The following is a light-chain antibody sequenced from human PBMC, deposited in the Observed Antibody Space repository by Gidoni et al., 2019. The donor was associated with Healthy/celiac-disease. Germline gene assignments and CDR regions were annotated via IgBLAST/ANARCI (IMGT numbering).Light chain of an antibody. CDR2: AAS. Sequence: DIQMTQSPSSLSASVGDRVTITCRAIPSISSYLNWYQQKPGKAPKRLIYAASSLQSGVPSRFSGSGSGTDFTLTISSLQPEDFATYYCQQSYSTLPWTFGQGTQVEIK. CDR1: PSISSY. CDR3: QQSYSTLPWT. V-gene: IGKV1-39*01. J-gene: IGKJ1*01.